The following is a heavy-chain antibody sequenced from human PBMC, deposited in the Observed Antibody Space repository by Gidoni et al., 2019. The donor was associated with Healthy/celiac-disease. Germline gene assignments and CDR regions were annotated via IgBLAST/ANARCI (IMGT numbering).Heavy chain of an antibody. D-gene: IGHD3-10*01. V-gene: IGHV3-21*01. CDR1: GFTFSSYS. CDR3: ARDLTAPMVRVNYGMDV. CDR2: ISSSSSYI. Sequence: EVQLVESGGGLVKPGGSLRLSCAASGFTFSSYSMNWVRQAPGKGLEWVSSISSSSSYIYYADSVKGRFTISRDNAKNSLYLQMNSLRAEDTAVYYCARDLTAPMVRVNYGMDVWGQGTTVTVSS. J-gene: IGHJ6*02.